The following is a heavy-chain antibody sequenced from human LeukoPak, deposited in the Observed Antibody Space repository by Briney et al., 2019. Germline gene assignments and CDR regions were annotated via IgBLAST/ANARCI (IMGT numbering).Heavy chain of an antibody. CDR3: TRAAPYGTSWYGKNDY. CDR2: FVRGST. Sequence: PGGSLRLSCAASGFTLSSYPMNWVRQAPGKGLEWVSTFVRGSTYYADTVQGRFTISRDSSKNNLYLQMNSLRADDTALYFCTRAAPYGTSWYGKNDYWGQGTLVAVSS. J-gene: IGHJ4*02. V-gene: IGHV3-23*01. CDR1: GFTLSSYP. D-gene: IGHD6-13*01.